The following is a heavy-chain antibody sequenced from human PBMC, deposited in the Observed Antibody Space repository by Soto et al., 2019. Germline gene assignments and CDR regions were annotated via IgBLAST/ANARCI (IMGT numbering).Heavy chain of an antibody. CDR1: GFSLSTSGVG. V-gene: IGHV2-5*02. J-gene: IGHJ5*02. CDR3: AHRPADYDFWSGYSYLGWFDP. Sequence: QITLKESGPTLVKPTQTLTLTCTFSGFSLSTSGVGVGWIRQPPGKALEWLALIYWDDDKRYSPSLKSRLTITKDTSKNQVGLTMTNMDPVDAATYYGAHRPADYDFWSGYSYLGWFDPWGQGTLVTVSS. CDR2: IYWDDDK. D-gene: IGHD3-3*01.